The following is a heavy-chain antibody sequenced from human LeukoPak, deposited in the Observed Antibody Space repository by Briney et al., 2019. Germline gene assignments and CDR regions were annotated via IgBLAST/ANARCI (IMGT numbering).Heavy chain of an antibody. J-gene: IGHJ3*02. Sequence: SETLSLTCTVSGGSISSGGYYWSWIRQHPGTGLEWIGYIYYSGSTYYNPSLKSRVTISVDTSKNQFSLKLSSVTAADTAVYYCARARGTRGGKPRNDAFDIWGQGTMVTVSS. CDR1: GGSISSGGYY. CDR3: ARARGTRGGKPRNDAFDI. CDR2: IYYSGST. D-gene: IGHD4-23*01. V-gene: IGHV4-31*03.